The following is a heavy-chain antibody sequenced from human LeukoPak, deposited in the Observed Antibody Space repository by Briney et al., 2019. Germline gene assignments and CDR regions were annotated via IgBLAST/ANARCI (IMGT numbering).Heavy chain of an antibody. J-gene: IGHJ4*02. CDR2: ISIGNTYI. CDR3: ANKPTLSCSHGVCVVIDY. V-gene: IGHV3-21*03. CDR1: GFTFSRYS. Sequence: GGSLRLSCAASGFTFSRYSMNWVRQAAGKGLEWVSSISIGNTYIYYADSVKGRFTISRDNAKNSLYLQLNSLRAEDTAVYYCANKPTLSCSHGVCVVIDYWGQGTLVTVSS. D-gene: IGHD2-8*01.